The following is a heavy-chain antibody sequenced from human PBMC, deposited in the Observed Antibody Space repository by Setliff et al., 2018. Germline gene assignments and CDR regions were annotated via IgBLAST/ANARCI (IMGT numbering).Heavy chain of an antibody. V-gene: IGHV3-23*01. CDR2: ITGSGADT. CDR3: AKEETAGQVGGPSDY. J-gene: IGHJ4*02. Sequence: PGGSLRLSCAASGFTFITYAMGWVRQTPGKGLEWVATITGSGADTYYADPGKGRFTISRDNSKNTLYLRMNRLRAEDTAIYYCAKEETAGQVGGPSDYWGQGTLVTVSS. CDR1: GFTFITYA. D-gene: IGHD2-21*02.